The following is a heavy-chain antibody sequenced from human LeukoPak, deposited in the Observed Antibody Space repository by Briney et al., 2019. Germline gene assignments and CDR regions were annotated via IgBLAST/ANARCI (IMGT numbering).Heavy chain of an antibody. CDR3: ARGSSGAGYYFDY. D-gene: IGHD3-22*01. CDR1: GFTFSDYS. V-gene: IGHV3-21*01. CDR2: ISSSRNYK. Sequence: GGSLRLSCAASGFTFSDYSLSWVRQAPGKGLEWVSSISSSRNYKYYSGSVKGRFTISTDNAKYSLDLQMNSLRVEDTALYYCARGSSGAGYYFDYWGLGTLVTVSS. J-gene: IGHJ4*02.